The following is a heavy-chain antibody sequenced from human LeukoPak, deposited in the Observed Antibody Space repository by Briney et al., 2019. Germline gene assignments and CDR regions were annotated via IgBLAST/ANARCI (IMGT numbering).Heavy chain of an antibody. CDR2: IIPILGIA. CDR3: ARGIVVVPAAAGLENWFDP. Sequence: SVKVSCKASGGTFSGYAISWVRQAPGQGLEWMGRIIPILGIANYAQKFQGRVTITTDESTSTAYMELSSLRSEDTAVYYCARGIVVVPAAAGLENWFDPWGQGTLVTVSS. J-gene: IGHJ5*02. CDR1: GGTFSGYA. D-gene: IGHD2-2*01. V-gene: IGHV1-69*04.